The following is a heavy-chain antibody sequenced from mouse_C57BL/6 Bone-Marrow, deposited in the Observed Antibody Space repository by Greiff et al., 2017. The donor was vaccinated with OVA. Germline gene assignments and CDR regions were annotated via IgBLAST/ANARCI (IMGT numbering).Heavy chain of an antibody. CDR2: ISSGGSYT. D-gene: IGHD2-3*01. J-gene: IGHJ2*01. Sequence: EVKLVESGGDLVKPGGSLKLSCAASGFTFSSYGMSWVRQTPDKRLEWVATISSGGSYTYYPDSVKGRFTISRDNAKNTLYLQMSSLKSEDTALYYCGRRGFYDGYYDYFGYWGQGTTLTVSS. CDR1: GFTFSSYG. V-gene: IGHV5-6*02. CDR3: GRRGFYDGYYDYFGY.